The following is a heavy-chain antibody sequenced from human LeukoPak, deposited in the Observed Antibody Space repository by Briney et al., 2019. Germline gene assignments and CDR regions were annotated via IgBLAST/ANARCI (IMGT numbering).Heavy chain of an antibody. D-gene: IGHD6-13*01. J-gene: IGHJ4*02. CDR3: ARGRIAAADY. CDR1: GFTFSSYW. Sequence: GGSLRLSCVASGFTFSSYWMSWVRQAPGKGLEWVANIKQDGSEKYYVDSVTGRFTISRDNAKNLLYLQMNSLRAEDTAVYYCARGRIAAADYWGQGTLVTVSS. CDR2: IKQDGSEK. V-gene: IGHV3-7*01.